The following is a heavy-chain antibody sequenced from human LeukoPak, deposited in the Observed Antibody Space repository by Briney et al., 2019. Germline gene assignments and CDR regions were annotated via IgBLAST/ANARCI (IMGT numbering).Heavy chain of an antibody. J-gene: IGHJ5*02. Sequence: SETLSLTCTVSGGSISSSSYYWGWIRQPPGKGLEWIGSIYYSGSTYFNPSLKSRVTISVDTSKNQFSLKLSSVTAADTAVYYCASVTAYYDILTGYFGPWGQGTLVTVSS. CDR3: ASVTAYYDILTGYFGP. CDR1: GGSISSSSYY. D-gene: IGHD3-9*01. V-gene: IGHV4-39*01. CDR2: IYYSGST.